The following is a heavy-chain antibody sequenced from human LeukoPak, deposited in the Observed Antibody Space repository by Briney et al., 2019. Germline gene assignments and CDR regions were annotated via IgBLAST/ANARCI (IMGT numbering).Heavy chain of an antibody. CDR3: ARHRLDVDTAVSKRGYYYMDV. CDR1: GGSISTSSYY. V-gene: IGHV4-39*01. CDR2: MYYSGSA. Sequence: KTSQTPSLTCTVSGGSISTSSYYWGWIRQPPGKGLEWSGSMYYSGSAYYNPSLKSRVTISVDTSKNQFSLKLSSVTAADTAVYYCARHRLDVDTAVSKRGYYYMDVWGKGTTVTVAS. D-gene: IGHD5-18*01. J-gene: IGHJ6*03.